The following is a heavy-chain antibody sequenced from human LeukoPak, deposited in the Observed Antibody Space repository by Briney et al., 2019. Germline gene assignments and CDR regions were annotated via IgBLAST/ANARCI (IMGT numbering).Heavy chain of an antibody. CDR3: ARDPAPLGY. CDR2: ISSSGSTI. J-gene: IGHJ4*02. CDR1: GFTFSSYE. D-gene: IGHD2-2*01. V-gene: IGHV3-48*03. Sequence: GGSLRLSCAASGFTFSSYEMNWVRQAPGKGLEWVSYISSSGSTIYYADSVKGRFTISRDNAKNSLYLQMNSLRAEDTAVCYCARDPAPLGYWGQGTLVTVSS.